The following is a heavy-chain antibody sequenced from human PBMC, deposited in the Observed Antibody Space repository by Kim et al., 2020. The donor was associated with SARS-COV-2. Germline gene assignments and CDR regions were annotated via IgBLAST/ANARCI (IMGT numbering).Heavy chain of an antibody. J-gene: IGHJ5*02. CDR3: ARQGSSWYNWFDP. Sequence: FRPSFQGQVTISADKSISTAYLQWSSLKASDTAMYYCARQGSSWYNWFDPWGQGTLVTVSS. V-gene: IGHV5-51*01. D-gene: IGHD6-13*01.